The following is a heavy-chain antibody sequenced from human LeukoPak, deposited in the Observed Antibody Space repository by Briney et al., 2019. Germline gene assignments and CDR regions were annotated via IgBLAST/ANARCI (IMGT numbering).Heavy chain of an antibody. V-gene: IGHV3-30*02. Sequence: PGGSLRLSCAASGFTFSSYGTHWVRQAPGKGLEWVAFIRYDGSNKYYADSVKGRFTISRDNSKNTLYLQMNSLRAEDTAIYYCATYRQVLLPFESWGQGTLVTVSS. CDR3: ATYRQVLLPFES. J-gene: IGHJ4*02. D-gene: IGHD2-8*02. CDR2: IRYDGSNK. CDR1: GFTFSSYG.